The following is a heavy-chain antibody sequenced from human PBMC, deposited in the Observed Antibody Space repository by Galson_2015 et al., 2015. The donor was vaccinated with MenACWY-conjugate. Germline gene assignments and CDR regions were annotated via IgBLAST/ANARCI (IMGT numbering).Heavy chain of an antibody. CDR3: ARDGLYGRIDY. J-gene: IGHJ4*02. CDR2: ISFSSSST. V-gene: IGHV3-11*06. Sequence: SLRLSCAASGFRFGDYYMSWIRQAPGEPLEWISDISFSSSSTSYADTVKGRFTISRDNAQNSLYLQMDSLRAEDTAVYSCARDGLYGRIDYWGQGTLVTVSS. D-gene: IGHD2-8*01. CDR1: GFRFGDYY.